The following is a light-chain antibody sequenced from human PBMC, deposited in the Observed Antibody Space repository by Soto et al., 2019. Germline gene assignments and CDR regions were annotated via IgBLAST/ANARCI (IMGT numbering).Light chain of an antibody. CDR1: QTISNN. CDR3: QRYNNWPLT. CDR2: GAS. J-gene: IGKJ4*01. Sequence: VLTQSPGTLSLSPGERATLSCRASQTISNNYLAWYQQKPGQAPRLVIYGASNRATGIPARFSGSRSGTEFTLTINSLQSEDFAVYYCQRYNNWPLTFGGGTKVDIK. V-gene: IGKV3D-15*01.